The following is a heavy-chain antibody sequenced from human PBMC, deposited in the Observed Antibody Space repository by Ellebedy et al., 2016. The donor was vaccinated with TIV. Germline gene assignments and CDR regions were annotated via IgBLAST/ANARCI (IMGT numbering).Heavy chain of an antibody. CDR3: AKLGFDILTGSGGMDV. CDR1: GFTFSSYA. V-gene: IGHV3-23*01. D-gene: IGHD3-9*01. Sequence: GESLKISCAASGFTFSSYAMSWVRQAPGKGLEWVSIISGSGEYTYYADSVKGRLTISRDNSMDTLYLQMNSLGVGDTAVYYCAKLGFDILTGSGGMDVWGQGTTVTVSS. CDR2: ISGSGEYT. J-gene: IGHJ6*02.